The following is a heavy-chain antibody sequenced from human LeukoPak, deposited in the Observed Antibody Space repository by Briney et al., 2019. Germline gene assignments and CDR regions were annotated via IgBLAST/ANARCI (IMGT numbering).Heavy chain of an antibody. Sequence: PGGSLRLSCEASGFSFSDNAMSWVRQAPGRGLEWVSAITTTGGTAYYADSVKGRFTVSRDNSKNTLYLQMNSLRAEDTAVYYCAKDKWIQLWLFDYWGQGTLVTVSS. D-gene: IGHD5-18*01. J-gene: IGHJ4*02. CDR2: ITTTGGTA. CDR3: AKDKWIQLWLFDY. CDR1: GFSFSDNA. V-gene: IGHV3-23*01.